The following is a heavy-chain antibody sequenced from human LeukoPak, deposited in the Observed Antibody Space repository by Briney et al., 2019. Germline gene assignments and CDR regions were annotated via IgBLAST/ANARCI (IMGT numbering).Heavy chain of an antibody. Sequence: GGSLRLSCAASGFTFSSYGMHWVRQAPGKGLEWMAVISYDGSNKYYADSVKGRFTISRDNSKNTLYLQMNSLRAEDTAVYYCAKEVGYCSSTSCPRYYYGMDVWGKGTTVTVSS. CDR2: ISYDGSNK. CDR3: AKEVGYCSSTSCPRYYYGMDV. CDR1: GFTFSSYG. J-gene: IGHJ6*04. V-gene: IGHV3-30*18. D-gene: IGHD2-2*01.